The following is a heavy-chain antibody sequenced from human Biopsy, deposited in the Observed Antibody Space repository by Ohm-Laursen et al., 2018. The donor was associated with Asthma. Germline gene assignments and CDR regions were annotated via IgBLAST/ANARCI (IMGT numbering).Heavy chain of an antibody. CDR1: GDAMSTSGSY. V-gene: IGHV4-39*02. CDR3: ARGDSSNWSHYYFDY. Sequence: SDTLSPTCIVSGDAMSTSGSYWGWIRQSPGKGLEWIGSIYYSGRTYYNPSLESRVTISEDTSKNHFSLKVTSVTAADTAVYYCARGDSSNWSHYYFDYWGQGTPVTVSS. CDR2: IYYSGRT. J-gene: IGHJ4*02. D-gene: IGHD3-22*01.